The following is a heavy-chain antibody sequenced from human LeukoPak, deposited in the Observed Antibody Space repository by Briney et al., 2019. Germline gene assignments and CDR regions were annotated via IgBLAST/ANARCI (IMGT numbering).Heavy chain of an antibody. V-gene: IGHV3-7*01. Sequence: SGGSLRLSCAASGFTFSSYWMSWVRQAPGKGLEWVANIKQDGSEKYYVDSVKGRFTISRDNAKNSLYLQMNSLRAEDTAVYYCARTLEQQLVPGYFDYWGQGTLVTVSS. J-gene: IGHJ4*02. CDR3: ARTLEQQLVPGYFDY. CDR2: IKQDGSEK. CDR1: GFTFSSYW. D-gene: IGHD6-13*01.